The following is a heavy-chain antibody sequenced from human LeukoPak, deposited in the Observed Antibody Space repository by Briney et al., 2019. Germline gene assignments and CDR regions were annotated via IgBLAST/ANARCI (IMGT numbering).Heavy chain of an antibody. CDR1: GFTDSSNY. V-gene: IGHV3-66*01. J-gene: IGHJ4*02. CDR2: IYSGGST. CDR3: ASFDYNRPIDY. Sequence: GGSLRLSCAASGFTDSSNYMSWVRQAPGKGLEWVSVIYSGGSTYYADSVKGRFTISRDNSKNTLYLQMNSLRAEDTAVYYCASFDYNRPIDYWGQGTLVTVSS. D-gene: IGHD3-9*01.